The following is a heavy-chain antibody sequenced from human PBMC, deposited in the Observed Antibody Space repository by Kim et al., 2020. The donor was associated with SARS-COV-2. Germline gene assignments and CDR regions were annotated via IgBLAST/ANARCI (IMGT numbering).Heavy chain of an antibody. D-gene: IGHD6-19*01. Sequence: SQTLSLTCAISGDSVSSNTAAWNWIRQSPSRGLEWLGRTYYRSKWYYDYAVSVKSRITISPDTSRNQFSLQLNSVTPDDTAIYYCARGAIAVAGPRLPDYWGQGTLVTVSS. V-gene: IGHV6-1*01. J-gene: IGHJ4*02. CDR3: ARGAIAVAGPRLPDY. CDR1: GDSVSSNTAA. CDR2: TYYRSKWYY.